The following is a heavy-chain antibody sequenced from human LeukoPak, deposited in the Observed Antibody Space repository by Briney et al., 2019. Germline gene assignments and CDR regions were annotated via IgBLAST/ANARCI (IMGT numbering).Heavy chain of an antibody. D-gene: IGHD6-19*01. V-gene: IGHV1-2*07. Sequence: ASVKVSCKASGYTFTGYCMHWVRQAPGQGLEWMGWINPNSGGTNYAHKFQGRVTMTRDTSISTAYMELSRLRSDDTAVYYCARWYSSGFLRYIIDYWGQGPLVTVSS. CDR1: GYTFTGYC. J-gene: IGHJ4*02. CDR2: INPNSGGT. CDR3: ARWYSSGFLRYIIDY.